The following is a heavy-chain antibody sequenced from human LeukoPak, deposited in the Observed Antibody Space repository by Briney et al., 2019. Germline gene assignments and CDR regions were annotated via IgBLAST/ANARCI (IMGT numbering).Heavy chain of an antibody. CDR3: ASSLGWLGSGFDY. Sequence: SETLSLTCTVSGGSISSGDYSWSWIRQPPGKGLEWIGYIYYSGSTYYNPSLKSRVTISVDTSKNQFSLKLSSVTAADTAVYYCASSLGWLGSGFDYWGQGTLVTVSS. V-gene: IGHV4-30-4*01. J-gene: IGHJ4*02. CDR2: IYYSGST. D-gene: IGHD3-3*01. CDR1: GGSISSGDYS.